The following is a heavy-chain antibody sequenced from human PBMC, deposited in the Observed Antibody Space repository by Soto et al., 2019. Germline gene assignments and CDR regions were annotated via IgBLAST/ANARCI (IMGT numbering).Heavy chain of an antibody. CDR2: INPNSVGT. CDR3: ARSDSSSWSLYFDY. D-gene: IGHD6-13*01. J-gene: IGHJ4*02. V-gene: IGHV1-2*04. CDR1: GYTFTSYD. Sequence: ASVKVSCKASGYTFTSYDINWVRQTAGQELELMGWINPNSVGTNYAQKFQGWVTMTRDTFISTAYMELSRLRSDDSAVYYCARSDSSSWSLYFDYWGQGTLVTVSS.